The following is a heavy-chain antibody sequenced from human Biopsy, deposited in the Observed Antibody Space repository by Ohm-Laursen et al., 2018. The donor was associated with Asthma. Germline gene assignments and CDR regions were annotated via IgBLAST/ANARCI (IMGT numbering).Heavy chain of an antibody. CDR3: ASQSSGPDFWSGYYYFDY. V-gene: IGHV3-30*03. CDR2: ISYDGSNK. D-gene: IGHD3-3*01. J-gene: IGHJ4*02. CDR1: GFTFSSYG. Sequence: SLRLSCAASGFTFSSYGMHWVRQAPGKGLEWVAVISYDGSNKYYADSVKGRFTISRDNSKNTLYLQMNSLGAKDTAVYYCASQSSGPDFWSGYYYFDYWGQGTLVTVPS.